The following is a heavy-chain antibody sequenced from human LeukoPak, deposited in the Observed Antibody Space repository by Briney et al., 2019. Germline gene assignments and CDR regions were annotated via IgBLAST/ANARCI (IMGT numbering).Heavy chain of an antibody. J-gene: IGHJ3*02. V-gene: IGHV4-59*11. CDR2: TYYGGST. D-gene: IGHD1-26*01. CDR1: GDSISFHF. CDR3: ATLGRAAGNAFDI. Sequence: SETLSLTCSVSGDSISFHFWSWIRQPPGKGLDWIGHTYYGGSTDYNPSLASRVTVSADTSKNQFSLKLSSVTAADTAVYYCATLGRAAGNAFDIWGQGTVVIVSS.